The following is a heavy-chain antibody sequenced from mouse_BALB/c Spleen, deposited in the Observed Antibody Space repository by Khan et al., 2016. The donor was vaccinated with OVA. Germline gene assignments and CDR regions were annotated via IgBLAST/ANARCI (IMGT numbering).Heavy chain of an antibody. V-gene: IGHV14-1*02. CDR2: IDPENGNT. CDR3: TRDGYSPWFVY. Sequence: VRLQQSGAELVRPGALVKLSCKASGFNIKDYYIHWVKQRPEQGLEWIGWIDPENGNTIYDPKFQGKATITADTSSNTAYLQLSSLTSEDTAVYYCTRDGYSPWFVYWGQGNLVTVSA. D-gene: IGHD2-3*01. J-gene: IGHJ3*01. CDR1: GFNIKDYY.